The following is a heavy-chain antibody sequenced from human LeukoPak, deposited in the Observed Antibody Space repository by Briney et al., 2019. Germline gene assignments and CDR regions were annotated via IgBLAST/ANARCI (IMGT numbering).Heavy chain of an antibody. V-gene: IGHV3-7*01. J-gene: IGHJ4*02. CDR1: GFTFSSYS. CDR2: IKGDGSDK. D-gene: IGHD5-12*01. CDR3: ARHIVATIIDDDY. Sequence: GGSLRLSCAASGFTFSSYSMNWVRQAPGKGLEWVANIKGDGSDKYYVDSVKGRFTISRDNAKNSLYLQMNSLRAEDTAVYYCARHIVATIIDDDYWGQGTLVTVSS.